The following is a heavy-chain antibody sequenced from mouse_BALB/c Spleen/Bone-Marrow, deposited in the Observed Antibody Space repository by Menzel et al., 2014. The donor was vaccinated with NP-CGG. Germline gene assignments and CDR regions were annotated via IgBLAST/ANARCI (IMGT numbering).Heavy chain of an antibody. V-gene: IGHV4-1*02. CDR1: GFAFSRYW. CDR3: SRLYYYGNFAY. Sequence: EVKVVESGGGLVQPGGSLKLSCAASGFAFSRYWMSWVRQAPGKGLEWIGEINPDSSTINYTPSLKDKFIISRDNAKNTLYLQMSKVRSEDTALYYCSRLYYYGNFAYWGQGTLVTVSA. CDR2: INPDSSTI. D-gene: IGHD1-1*01. J-gene: IGHJ3*01.